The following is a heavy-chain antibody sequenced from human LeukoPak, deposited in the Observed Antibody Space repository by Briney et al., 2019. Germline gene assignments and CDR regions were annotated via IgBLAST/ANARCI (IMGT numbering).Heavy chain of an antibody. CDR1: GGSFSGYY. V-gene: IGHV4-34*01. Sequence: SETLSLTCAVYGGSFSGYYWSWIRQPPGKGLEWIGEINHSGSTNYNPSLKSRVTISVDTSKNQFSLKPSSVTAADTAVYYCARGPSTYYYDSSGYYDYWGQGTLVTVSS. D-gene: IGHD3-22*01. J-gene: IGHJ4*02. CDR3: ARGPSTYYYDSSGYYDY. CDR2: INHSGST.